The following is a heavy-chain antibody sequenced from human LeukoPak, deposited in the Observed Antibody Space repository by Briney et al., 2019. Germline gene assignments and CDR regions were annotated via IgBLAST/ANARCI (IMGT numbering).Heavy chain of an antibody. CDR2: IYYSGST. J-gene: IGHJ1*01. CDR1: GGSISSYY. D-gene: IGHD2-2*01. Sequence: SETLSLTCTVSGGSISSYYWSWIRQPPGKGLEWIGYIYYSGSTNYNPSLKSRVTISVDTSKNQFSLKLSSVTAADTAVYYCALAPRYCSSTSCYPIYFQHWGQGTLVTVSS. V-gene: IGHV4-59*08. CDR3: ALAPRYCSSTSCYPIYFQH.